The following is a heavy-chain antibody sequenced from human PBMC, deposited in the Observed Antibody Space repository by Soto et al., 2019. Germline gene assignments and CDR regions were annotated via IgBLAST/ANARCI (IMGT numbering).Heavy chain of an antibody. CDR3: ATGYDSSGSLARRYYYYYGMDV. V-gene: IGHV1-69*13. J-gene: IGHJ6*02. Sequence: GASVKVSCKASGGTFSSYAISWVRQAPGQGLEWMGGIIPIFGTANYAQKFQGRVTITADESTSTAYMELSSLRSEDTAVYYCATGYDSSGSLARRYYYYYGMDVWGQGTTVTVSS. CDR2: IIPIFGTA. D-gene: IGHD3-22*01. CDR1: GGTFSSYA.